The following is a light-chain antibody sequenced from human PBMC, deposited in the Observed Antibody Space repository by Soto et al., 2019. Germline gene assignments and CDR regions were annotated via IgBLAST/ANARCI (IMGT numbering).Light chain of an antibody. Sequence: EIVLTQSPGTLYLSPGERVTLSCRASQSVSGTYLAWYQQKPGQAPRLLISGASNRATGIPDRFSGSGSGTDFTLTISGLEPEDFAVSYCQQFGSSLTFRGGTKVEIK. CDR2: GAS. CDR3: QQFGSSLT. V-gene: IGKV3-20*01. J-gene: IGKJ4*01. CDR1: QSVSGTY.